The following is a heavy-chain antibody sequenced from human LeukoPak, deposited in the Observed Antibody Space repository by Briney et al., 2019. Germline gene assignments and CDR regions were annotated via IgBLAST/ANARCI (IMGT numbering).Heavy chain of an antibody. Sequence: GGSLRLSCAASGFTFSSYAMSWVRQAPGKGLEWVSAISGSGGSTYYADSVKGRFTISRDNSKNTLYLQMNSLRAEDTAVYYCASEYCSSTSCYHYYYYGMDVWGQGTTVTVSS. D-gene: IGHD2-2*01. CDR2: ISGSGGST. V-gene: IGHV3-23*01. CDR3: ASEYCSSTSCYHYYYYGMDV. J-gene: IGHJ6*02. CDR1: GFTFSSYA.